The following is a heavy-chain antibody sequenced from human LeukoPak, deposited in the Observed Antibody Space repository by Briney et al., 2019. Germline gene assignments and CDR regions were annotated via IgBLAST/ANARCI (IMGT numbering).Heavy chain of an antibody. CDR1: GGSISSSSYY. V-gene: IGHV4-39*01. Sequence: ASETLSLTCTVSGGSISSSSYYWGWIRQPPGKGLEWIGSIYYSGSTYYNPSLKSRVTIYVDTSKNQFSLKLSSVTAADTAVYYCARRITMVRGVIAPRYYFDYWGQGTLVTVSS. CDR2: IYYSGST. CDR3: ARRITMVRGVIAPRYYFDY. J-gene: IGHJ4*02. D-gene: IGHD3-10*01.